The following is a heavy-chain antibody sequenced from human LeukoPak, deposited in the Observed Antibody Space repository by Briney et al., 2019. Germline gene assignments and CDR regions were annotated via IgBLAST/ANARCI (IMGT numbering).Heavy chain of an antibody. J-gene: IGHJ4*02. CDR3: ARDAYRVGAPFDY. Sequence: GGSLTLSCAASGFTFSSYSMNWVRQPPGKGLEWVSYISSSGSTIYYADSVKGRFTISRDNAKNSLYLQMNSLRAEDTAVYYCARDAYRVGAPFDYWGQGTLVTVSS. CDR1: GFTFSSYS. V-gene: IGHV3-48*04. CDR2: ISSSGSTI. D-gene: IGHD1-26*01.